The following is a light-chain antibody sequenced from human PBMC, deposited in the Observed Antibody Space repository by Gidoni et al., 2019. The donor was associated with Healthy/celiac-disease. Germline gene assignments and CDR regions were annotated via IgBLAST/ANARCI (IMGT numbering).Light chain of an antibody. CDR1: QGISNY. CDR3: QKYNSAPLT. J-gene: IGKJ3*01. CDR2: AAS. V-gene: IGKV1-27*01. Sequence: DFQMTEAPSSLSASVGDRVTITCRESQGISNYLAWYQQKPGKVPTLLIYAASNLQSGVPFRFSGSGSETGFTLTISSRQPEDVATYYCQKYNSAPLTFGPGTRVDIK.